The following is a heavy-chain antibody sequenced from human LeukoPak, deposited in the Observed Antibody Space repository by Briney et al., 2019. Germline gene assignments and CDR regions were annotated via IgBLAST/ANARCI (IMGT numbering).Heavy chain of an antibody. CDR3: ATTDGGTNAFDI. CDR1: GYTFTSYG. CDR2: ISAYNGNT. J-gene: IGHJ3*02. Sequence: ASVKVSCKASGYTFTSYGISWVRQAPGQGLEWMGWISAYNGNTNYAQKLQGRVTMTTDTSTSTAYMELRSLRSDDTPVYYCATTDGGTNAFDIWGQGTMVTVSS. V-gene: IGHV1-18*01. D-gene: IGHD1-26*01.